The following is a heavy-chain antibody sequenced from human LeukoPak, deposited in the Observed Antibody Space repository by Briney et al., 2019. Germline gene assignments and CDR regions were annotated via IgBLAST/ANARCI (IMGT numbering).Heavy chain of an antibody. CDR3: ASPKKGRTPPVTFDY. J-gene: IGHJ4*02. V-gene: IGHV3-66*01. CDR1: GFTVSSNY. Sequence: GVSLRLSCAASGFTVSSNYMSWVRQAPGKGLEWLSVICSGGTKDYADSVKGRFTISRDNSKNTVYLQMNSRRAGDTAVYYCASPKKGRTPPVTFDYWGQGTLVTVSS. D-gene: IGHD1-14*01. CDR2: ICSGGTK.